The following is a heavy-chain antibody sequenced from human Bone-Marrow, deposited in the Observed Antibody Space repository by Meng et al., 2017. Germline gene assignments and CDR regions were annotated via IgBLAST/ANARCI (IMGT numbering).Heavy chain of an antibody. CDR3: ARDPIHLYGDPSFDY. J-gene: IGHJ4*02. D-gene: IGHD4-17*01. Sequence: GSLRLSCTVSGGSISSSSYYWGWIRQPPGKGLEWIGSIYYSGSTYYNPSLKSRVTISVDTSKNQFSLKLSSVTAADTAVYYCARDPIHLYGDPSFDYWGQGTLVTVSS. CDR2: IYYSGST. CDR1: GGSISSSSYY. V-gene: IGHV4-39*07.